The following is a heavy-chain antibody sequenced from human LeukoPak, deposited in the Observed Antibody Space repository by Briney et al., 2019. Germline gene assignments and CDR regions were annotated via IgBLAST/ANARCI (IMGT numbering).Heavy chain of an antibody. CDR3: ARWEGNGYYFDD. Sequence: GGSLRLSCAASGFTFSNYWMSWIRQAPGKGLEWVANIRQDGGEEYHVDSVKGRFTISRDNAKNSLCLQMNSLRAEDTAVYYCARWEGNGYYFDDRGQGALVTVSS. CDR1: GFTFSNYW. J-gene: IGHJ4*02. D-gene: IGHD3-22*01. V-gene: IGHV3-7*01. CDR2: IRQDGGEE.